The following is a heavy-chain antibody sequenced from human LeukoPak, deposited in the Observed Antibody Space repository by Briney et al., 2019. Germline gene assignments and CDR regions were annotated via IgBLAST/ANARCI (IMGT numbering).Heavy chain of an antibody. CDR3: ARVGDSPKSFDY. Sequence: SETLSLTCTVSGGSISSSSYYWGWIRQPPGKGPEWIGSIYYGGSTYYTPSLKSRVTRSVKTSKNQSSLKLSSVTAADTAVYYCARVGDSPKSFDYWGQGTLVTVSS. J-gene: IGHJ4*02. V-gene: IGHV4-39*01. CDR2: IYYGGST. CDR1: GGSISSSSYY. D-gene: IGHD2-21*01.